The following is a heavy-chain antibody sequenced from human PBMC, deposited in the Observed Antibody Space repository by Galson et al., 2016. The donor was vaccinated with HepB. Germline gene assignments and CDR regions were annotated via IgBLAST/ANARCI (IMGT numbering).Heavy chain of an antibody. Sequence: SLRLSCAASGFSSSRYWISWIRQAPGKGPEWVANIKEDGSEKYYVDSVMGRFTVSRDNAKNLVSLHMSSLRVEDTAVYYCVRIVFDYFGDKLGAFEIWGQGTMVTV. CDR1: GFSSSRYW. CDR2: IKEDGSEK. V-gene: IGHV3-7*01. J-gene: IGHJ3*02. CDR3: VRIVFDYFGDKLGAFEI. D-gene: IGHD4-17*01.